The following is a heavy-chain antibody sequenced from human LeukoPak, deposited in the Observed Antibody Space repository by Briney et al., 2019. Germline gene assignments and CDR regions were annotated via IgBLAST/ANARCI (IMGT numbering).Heavy chain of an antibody. CDR3: ARDIKWLGRYYYYGLDV. CDR1: GFTFSSYG. D-gene: IGHD6-19*01. V-gene: IGHV3-30*19. CDR2: ISYDGTNE. Sequence: GRSLRLSCAASGFTFSSYGMHWVRQAPGKGLEWVAIISYDGTNEYYADSVKGRFTISRDNSKNTLYLQVNSLRAEDTAVYYCARDIKWLGRYYYYGLDVWGQGTTVTVSS. J-gene: IGHJ6*02.